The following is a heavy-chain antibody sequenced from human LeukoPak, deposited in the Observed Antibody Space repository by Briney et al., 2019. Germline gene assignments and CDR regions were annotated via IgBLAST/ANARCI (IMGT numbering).Heavy chain of an antibody. CDR3: ARSLGVVPANNWFDP. Sequence: GASVKVSCKASGYTFTGYGISWVRQAPGQGLEWMGLISAYNGNTNYAQKLQGRVTMTTDTSTSTAYMELRSLRSDDTAVCYCARSLGVVPANNWFDPWGQGTLVTVSS. V-gene: IGHV1-18*01. D-gene: IGHD2-2*01. J-gene: IGHJ5*02. CDR2: ISAYNGNT. CDR1: GYTFTGYG.